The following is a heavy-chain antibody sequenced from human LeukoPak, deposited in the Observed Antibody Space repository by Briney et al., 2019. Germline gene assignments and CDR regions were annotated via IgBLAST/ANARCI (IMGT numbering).Heavy chain of an antibody. CDR2: MNPNSGST. D-gene: IGHD2-21*02. J-gene: IGHJ6*02. V-gene: IGHV1-8*01. Sequence: GASVKVSCKASGYTFTSYDINWVRQATGQGLEWMGWMNPNSGSTGYAQKFQGRVTMTRNTSISTAYMELSSLRSEDTAVYYCARGVVVTAIVDVWGQGTTVTVSS. CDR1: GYTFTSYD. CDR3: ARGVVVTAIVDV.